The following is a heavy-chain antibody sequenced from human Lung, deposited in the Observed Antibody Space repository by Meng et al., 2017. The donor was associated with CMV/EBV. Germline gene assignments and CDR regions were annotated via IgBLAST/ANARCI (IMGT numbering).Heavy chain of an antibody. CDR3: AKDSDSFAYEISDYYSSDYFDS. CDR2: VSGSGVNT. CDR1: GFTFSNYV. D-gene: IGHD3-22*01. J-gene: IGHJ4*02. V-gene: IGHV3-23*01. Sequence: GESLKISCAASGFTFSNYVIHWVRQAPGKGLEWVSSVSGSGVNTYYADSVRGRFTISRDNSKNTLYLQMNNLRAEDTAFYYCAKDSDSFAYEISDYYSSDYFDSWXQGDXVTVDS.